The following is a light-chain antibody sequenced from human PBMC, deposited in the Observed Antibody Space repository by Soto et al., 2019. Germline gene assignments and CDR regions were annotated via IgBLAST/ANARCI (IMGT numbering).Light chain of an antibody. Sequence: DIQMTQSPSTLSASVGDRVTITCRASQSISSWLAWYQQKPGKAPKLLIYKASSLESGVPSRFGGSGSRTEFTLTISSLQPDDFATYYCQQYNSYPFTFGPGTKVDIK. J-gene: IGKJ3*01. CDR1: QSISSW. CDR3: QQYNSYPFT. V-gene: IGKV1-5*03. CDR2: KAS.